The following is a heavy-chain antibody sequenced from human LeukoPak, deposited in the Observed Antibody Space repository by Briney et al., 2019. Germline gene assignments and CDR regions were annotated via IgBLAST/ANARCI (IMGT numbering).Heavy chain of an antibody. CDR1: GFTFSSYE. CDR3: ATGAYSSGQGGY. J-gene: IGHJ4*02. D-gene: IGHD6-19*01. V-gene: IGHV3-48*03. Sequence: GGSLRLSCAASGFTFSSYEMNWVRQAPGKGLEWVSYISSSGSTIYYADSVKGRFTISRDNSKNTLYLQMNSLRAEDTAVYYCATGAYSSGQGGYWGQGTLVTVSS. CDR2: ISSSGSTI.